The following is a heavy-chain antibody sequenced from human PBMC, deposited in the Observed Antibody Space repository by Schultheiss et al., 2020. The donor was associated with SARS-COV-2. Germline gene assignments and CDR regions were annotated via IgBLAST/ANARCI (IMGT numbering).Heavy chain of an antibody. Sequence: SETLSLTCTVSGGSISSGGYYWSWIRQHPGKGLEWIGYIYYSGSTYYNPSLKSRVTISLDTSKNQFSLKLNSMTAADTAVYYCATLRGYSYVYVYDMDVWGQGTTVTVSS. CDR1: GGSISSGGYY. CDR3: ATLRGYSYVYVYDMDV. J-gene: IGHJ6*02. D-gene: IGHD5-18*01. V-gene: IGHV4-31*03. CDR2: IYYSGST.